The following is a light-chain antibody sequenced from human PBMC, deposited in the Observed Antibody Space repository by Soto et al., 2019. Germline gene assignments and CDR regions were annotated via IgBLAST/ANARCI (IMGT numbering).Light chain of an antibody. CDR3: QQRHIWLT. CDR1: QSVSSH. V-gene: IGKV3-11*01. CDR2: DAS. J-gene: IGKJ4*01. Sequence: EIVLTQSPATLSLSPGERATLSCRAGQSVSSHLAWYQQKPGQAPRLLIYDASNRATGIPARFSGSGSGTDFTLTISSLEPEDSAVYYCQQRHIWLTFGGGTKVDIK.